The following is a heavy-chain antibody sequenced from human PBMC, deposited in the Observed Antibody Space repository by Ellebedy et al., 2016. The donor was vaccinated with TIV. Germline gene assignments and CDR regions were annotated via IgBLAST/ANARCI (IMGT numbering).Heavy chain of an antibody. D-gene: IGHD6-13*01. CDR2: ISYDENNK. Sequence: GGSLRLSXAASGFTFSNYPMHWVRQAPGKGLEWVAIISYDENNKYYADSVKGRFTISRDNSKRTLYLQMNSLRAEDTAVYYCAGGPHAQQQLVGFDYWGQGTLVTVSS. V-gene: IGHV3-30-3*01. CDR3: AGGPHAQQQLVGFDY. J-gene: IGHJ4*02. CDR1: GFTFSNYP.